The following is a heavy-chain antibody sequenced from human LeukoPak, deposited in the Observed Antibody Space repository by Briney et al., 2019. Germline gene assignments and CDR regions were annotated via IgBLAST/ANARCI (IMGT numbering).Heavy chain of an antibody. CDR3: ARGPWYYYDSSGYLY. D-gene: IGHD3-22*01. CDR2: INHSGST. V-gene: IGHV4-34*01. J-gene: IGHJ4*02. CDR1: GGSISGYY. Sequence: SETLSLTCTVSGGSISGYYWSWIRQPPGKGLEWIGEINHSGSTNYNPSLKSRVTISVDTSKNQFSLKLSSVTAADTAVYYCARGPWYYYDSSGYLYWGQGTLVTVSS.